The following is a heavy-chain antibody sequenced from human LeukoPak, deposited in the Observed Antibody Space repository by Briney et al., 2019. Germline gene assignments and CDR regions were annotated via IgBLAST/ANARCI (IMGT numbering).Heavy chain of an antibody. CDR1: GGTFSSYA. D-gene: IGHD2-15*01. V-gene: IGHV1-69*05. CDR3: ARDGRYCSGGSCYSPHN. J-gene: IGHJ1*01. CDR2: IIPIFGTA. Sequence: ASVKVSXKASGGTFSSYAISWVRQAPGQGLEWMGGIIPIFGTANYAQKFQGRVTITTDESTSTAYMELSSLRSEDTAVYYCARDGRYCSGGSCYSPHNWGQGTLVTVSS.